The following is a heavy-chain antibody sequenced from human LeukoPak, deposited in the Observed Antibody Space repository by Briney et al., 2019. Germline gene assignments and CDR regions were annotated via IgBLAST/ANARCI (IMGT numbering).Heavy chain of an antibody. CDR3: AKGGLASPWAIDY. CDR1: GFTFSNYA. V-gene: IGHV3-23*01. D-gene: IGHD3-3*02. Sequence: GESLKISCAASGFTFSNYAMTWVRQAPGKGLEWVSSLTGSGGTTHYADSVKGRFTISRDNSKNTLYLQMNTLRADDTALYYCAKGGLASPWAIDYWVQGTLVTVSS. CDR2: LTGSGGTT. J-gene: IGHJ4*02.